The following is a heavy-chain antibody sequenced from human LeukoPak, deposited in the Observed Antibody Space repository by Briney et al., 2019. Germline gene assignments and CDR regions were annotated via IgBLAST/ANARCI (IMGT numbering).Heavy chain of an antibody. Sequence: SETLSLTCTVSGDSISTYYWTWIRQPPGKGLEWIGYIYYTGNTNYNPSLKSRVTISLDTSKNQFSLRLSSVTAADTAVYYCARGVATTNYYYYYYMDVWGKGTTVTVSS. J-gene: IGHJ6*03. V-gene: IGHV4-59*01. CDR2: IYYTGNT. CDR3: ARGVATTNYYYYYYMDV. D-gene: IGHD5-24*01. CDR1: GDSISTYY.